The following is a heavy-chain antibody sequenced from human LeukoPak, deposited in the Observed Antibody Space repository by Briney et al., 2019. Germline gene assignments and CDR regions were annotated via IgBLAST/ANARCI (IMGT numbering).Heavy chain of an antibody. V-gene: IGHV3-74*01. D-gene: IGHD4-23*01. CDR1: GFTVSSNY. CDR2: IASDGSST. CDR3: ARGRPHGNDY. Sequence: HPGGSLRLSCAASGFTVSSNYMNWVRQAPGKGLVWVSRIASDGSSTTYADSVKGRFSISRDNAKNTLYLQMNSLRVEDTAVYYCARGRPHGNDYWGQGTLVTVSS. J-gene: IGHJ4*02.